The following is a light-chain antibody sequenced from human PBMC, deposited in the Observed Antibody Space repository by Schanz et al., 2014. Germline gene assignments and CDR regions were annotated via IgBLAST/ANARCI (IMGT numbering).Light chain of an antibody. CDR3: HQSYSTPHT. CDR2: HAS. Sequence: EIVMTQSPATLSVSPGERATLSCRATQSVRSNYLAWYQQKPGQAPRLLIYHASNRATAIPARFTGSGSGTDFTLTISSLQPEDFAVYYCHQSYSTPHTFGRGTNLEIK. J-gene: IGKJ2*01. V-gene: IGKV3D-7*01. CDR1: QSVRSNY.